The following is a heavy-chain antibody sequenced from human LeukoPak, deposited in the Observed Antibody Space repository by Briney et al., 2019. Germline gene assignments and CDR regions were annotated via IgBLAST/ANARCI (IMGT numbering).Heavy chain of an antibody. CDR2: INPNSGGT. Sequence: GASVKVSCKASGYTLTGYYMHWVRQAPGQGLEWMGWINPNSGGTNYAQKFQGRVTMTRDTSISTAYMELSRLRSDDTAVYYCAERYCSSTSCDSYYFDYWGQGTLVTVSS. V-gene: IGHV1-2*02. J-gene: IGHJ4*02. CDR3: AERYCSSTSCDSYYFDY. D-gene: IGHD2-2*01. CDR1: GYTLTGYY.